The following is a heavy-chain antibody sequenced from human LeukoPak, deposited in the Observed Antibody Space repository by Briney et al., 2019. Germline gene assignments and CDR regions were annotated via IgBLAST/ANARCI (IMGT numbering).Heavy chain of an antibody. CDR3: ALKLTHDYRISYYFDY. CDR1: GGTFSSYA. V-gene: IGHV1-69*13. Sequence: GASVKVSCKASGGTFSSYAISWVRQAPGQGLEWMGGIIPIFGTANYAQKFQGRVTITADESTSTAYMELSSLRSEDTAVYYCALKLTHDYRISYYFDYWGQGTLVTVSS. D-gene: IGHD4-11*01. J-gene: IGHJ4*02. CDR2: IIPIFGTA.